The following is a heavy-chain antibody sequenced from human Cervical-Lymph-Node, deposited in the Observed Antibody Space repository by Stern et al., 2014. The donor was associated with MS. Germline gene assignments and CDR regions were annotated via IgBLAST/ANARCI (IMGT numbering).Heavy chain of an antibody. Sequence: EVQLVESGGGLVKPGESLRLSCDASGFTFSHYSINWVRQAPGQGLEWISSISNNSTHTYYADSVEGRFSISRDSAKYSVSLHMASLRAEDTAVYYCAIARFGDYARSPHLDSWGQGTLVTVSS. CDR3: AIARFGDYARSPHLDS. D-gene: IGHD3-3*01. CDR2: ISNNSTHT. J-gene: IGHJ4*02. V-gene: IGHV3-21*01. CDR1: GFTFSHYS.